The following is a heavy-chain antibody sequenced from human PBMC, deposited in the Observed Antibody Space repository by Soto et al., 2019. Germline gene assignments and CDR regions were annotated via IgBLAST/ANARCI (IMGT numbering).Heavy chain of an antibody. V-gene: IGHV5-10-1*01. Sequence: QMPGKGLEWMGRIDPSDSYTNYSPSFQGHVTISADKSISTAYLQWSSLKASDTAMYYCARRPQWPYGMDVWGQGPTVTGSS. D-gene: IGHD6-19*01. CDR2: IDPSDSYT. J-gene: IGHJ6*02. CDR3: ARRPQWPYGMDV.